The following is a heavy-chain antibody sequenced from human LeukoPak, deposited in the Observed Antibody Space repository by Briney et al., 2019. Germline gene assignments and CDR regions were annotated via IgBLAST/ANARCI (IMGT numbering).Heavy chain of an antibody. CDR1: GGSISSSNYF. J-gene: IGHJ5*02. CDR3: ARGGYYGSGNDFRFDP. V-gene: IGHV4-39*07. D-gene: IGHD3-10*01. CDR2: IYYTGST. Sequence: SETLSLTCTVSGGSISSSNYFWGWIRQPPGKGLEWIGSIYYTGSTYYNPSLKSRVTKFVDTSKSQFSLKLSSVTAADTAIYYCARGGYYGSGNDFRFDPWGQGTLVTVSS.